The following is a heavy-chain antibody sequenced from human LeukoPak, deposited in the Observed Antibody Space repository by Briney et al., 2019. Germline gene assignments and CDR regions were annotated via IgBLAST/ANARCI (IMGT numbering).Heavy chain of an antibody. J-gene: IGHJ4*02. CDR3: ARGRGGNGYYFDY. CDR2: IYSGGST. D-gene: IGHD1-1*01. CDR1: GFTVSSNY. V-gene: IGHV3-53*01. Sequence: PGGSLRLSCAASGFTVSSNYMSWVRQAPGKGLEWVSVIYSGGSTYYADSVKGRFTISRDNSKNTLYLQMNSLRAEDTAVYYCARGRGGNGYYFDYWGQGTLVTASS.